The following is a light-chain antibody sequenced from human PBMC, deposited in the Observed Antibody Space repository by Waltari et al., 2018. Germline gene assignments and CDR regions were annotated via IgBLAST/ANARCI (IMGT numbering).Light chain of an antibody. Sequence: QSALTQPASVSGSPGQSITISCTGTSRDIGNYNYVSWYQQFPGKVPKLMIYEVDTRPAGVSYRFSGSKSGNTASLTISGLQAEDEAHYYCNSYTRSKTWVFGGGTDLTVL. CDR3: NSYTRSKTWV. V-gene: IGLV2-14*01. J-gene: IGLJ3*02. CDR2: EVD. CDR1: SRDIGNYNY.